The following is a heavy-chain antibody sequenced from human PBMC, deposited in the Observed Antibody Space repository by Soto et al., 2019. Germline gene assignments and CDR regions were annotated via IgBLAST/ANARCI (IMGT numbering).Heavy chain of an antibody. Sequence: GGSLRLSCAASGYTVSSNYMSWVRQAPGKGLEWVSVIYSGGSTYYADSVKGRFTTSRDNSKNTLYLQMNSLRAEDTAVYYCARDRRDGYSGYSYFDYWGQGTLVTVSS. J-gene: IGHJ4*02. CDR2: IYSGGST. CDR1: GYTVSSNY. D-gene: IGHD5-12*01. CDR3: ARDRRDGYSGYSYFDY. V-gene: IGHV3-53*01.